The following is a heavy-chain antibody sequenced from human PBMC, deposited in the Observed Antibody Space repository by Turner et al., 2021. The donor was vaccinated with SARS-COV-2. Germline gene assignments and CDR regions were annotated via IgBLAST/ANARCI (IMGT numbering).Heavy chain of an antibody. J-gene: IGHJ4*02. Sequence: QVQRFESGGGVVEPGRCLSRSCPASAFPFSSYGMHWVRQAPGKGLEWVALIWYDGSNKYYADSVKGRFTISRDNSKNTLYLQMNSLRAEDTAVYYCARDLFQDYGSGSYRLDYWGQGTLVTVSS. CDR2: IWYDGSNK. V-gene: IGHV3-33*01. CDR3: ARDLFQDYGSGSYRLDY. CDR1: AFPFSSYG. D-gene: IGHD3-10*01.